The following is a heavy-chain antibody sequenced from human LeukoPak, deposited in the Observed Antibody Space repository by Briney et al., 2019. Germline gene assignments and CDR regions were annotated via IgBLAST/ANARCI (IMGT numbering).Heavy chain of an antibody. CDR3: EGADY. Sequence: GGSLRLSRAASGFTVSSNYMSGVRPAPGKGLEGVSVIYSGGSTYYADSVKGRFTISRDNSKNTLYLQMNSLRAEDTAVYYCEGADYWGQGTLVTVSS. CDR2: IYSGGST. J-gene: IGHJ4*02. D-gene: IGHD3-16*01. V-gene: IGHV3-53*01. CDR1: GFTVSSNY.